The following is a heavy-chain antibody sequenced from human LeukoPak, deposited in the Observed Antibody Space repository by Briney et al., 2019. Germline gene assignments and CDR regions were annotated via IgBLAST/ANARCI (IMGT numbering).Heavy chain of an antibody. CDR3: AKDRRYCSSTSCYGDFDY. V-gene: IGHV3-23*01. Sequence: QPGGSLRLSCAASGFTFSNYAMNWVRQAPGKGLEWVSGVSGSGGSTYYADSVKGRFTISRDNSKNTLYLQMDSLRAEDTAVYYYAKDRRYCSSTSCYGDFDYWGQGTLATVSS. D-gene: IGHD2-2*01. CDR1: GFTFSNYA. J-gene: IGHJ4*02. CDR2: VSGSGGST.